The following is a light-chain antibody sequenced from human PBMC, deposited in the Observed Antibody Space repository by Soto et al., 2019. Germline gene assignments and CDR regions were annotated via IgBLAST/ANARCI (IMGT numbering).Light chain of an antibody. CDR2: YDS. J-gene: IGLJ3*02. CDR1: NIGSKS. Sequence: ELTQPPSVSVAPGKTARITCGGNNIGSKSVHWYQQKPGQAPVLVIYYDSDRPSGIPERFSGSNSGNTATLTISRVEAGDEADYYCQVWDSSSDHWVFGGGTKLTVL. V-gene: IGLV3-21*04. CDR3: QVWDSSSDHWV.